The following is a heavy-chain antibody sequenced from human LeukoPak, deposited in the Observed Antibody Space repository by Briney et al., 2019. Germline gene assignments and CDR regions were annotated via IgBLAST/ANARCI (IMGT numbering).Heavy chain of an antibody. CDR3: ARDSSGSYWGNDAFDI. CDR1: GFTFSSYS. V-gene: IGHV3-21*01. CDR2: ISSSSSYI. Sequence: GGSLRLSCAASGFTFSSYSMNWVRQAPGKGLEWVTSISSSSSYIYYADSVKGRFTISRDNAKNSLYLQMNSLRAEDTAVYYCARDSSGSYWGNDAFDIWGQGRMVTVSS. D-gene: IGHD1-26*01. J-gene: IGHJ3*02.